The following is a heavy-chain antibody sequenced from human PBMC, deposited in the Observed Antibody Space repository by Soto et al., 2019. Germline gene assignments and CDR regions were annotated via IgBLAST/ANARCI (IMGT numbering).Heavy chain of an antibody. Sequence: EVQLLESGGGLVQPGGSLRLSCAASGFTFSSYAMSWVRQAPGKGLEWVSAISGSGGSTYYADSVKGRFTISRDNSKNSLYLQMGSLRAEDAAVYYCAKDVCSGGSCYSPDYWGQGTLVTVSS. V-gene: IGHV3-23*01. CDR2: ISGSGGST. D-gene: IGHD2-15*01. CDR3: AKDVCSGGSCYSPDY. J-gene: IGHJ4*02. CDR1: GFTFSSYA.